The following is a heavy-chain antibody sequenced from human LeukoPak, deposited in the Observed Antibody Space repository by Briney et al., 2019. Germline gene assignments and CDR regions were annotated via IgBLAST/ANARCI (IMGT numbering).Heavy chain of an antibody. V-gene: IGHV3-33*01. D-gene: IGHD3-16*02. CDR3: AREGDSRWGELSP. CDR2: IWYDGSEQ. J-gene: IGHJ1*01. Sequence: GGSLRLSCAASGFTFSTYAIHWVRQAPGKGLEWVAVIWYDGSEQYYADSVKGLFIISRDNSKSTSDLQMNSLRAEDTAVYYCAREGDSRWGELSPWGQGTLVTVSA. CDR1: GFTFSTYA.